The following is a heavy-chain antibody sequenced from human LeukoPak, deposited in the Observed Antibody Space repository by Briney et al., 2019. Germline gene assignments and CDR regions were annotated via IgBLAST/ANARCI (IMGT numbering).Heavy chain of an antibody. CDR3: ARDYGSGSATYYFDY. Sequence: ASVKVSCKASGYTFTSYYMHWVRQAPGQGLEWMGIINPNGGSTTYAQKFQGRVTMTRDTSTSTVYMELSSLRSEDTAVYYCARDYGSGSATYYFDYWGQGTLVTVSS. V-gene: IGHV1-46*01. CDR1: GYTFTSYY. CDR2: INPNGGST. J-gene: IGHJ4*02. D-gene: IGHD3-10*01.